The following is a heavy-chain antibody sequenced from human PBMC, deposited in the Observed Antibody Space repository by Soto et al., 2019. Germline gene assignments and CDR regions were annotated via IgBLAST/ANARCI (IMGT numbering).Heavy chain of an antibody. Sequence: GGSLRLSCAASGFTFSSYGMHWVRQAPGKGLEWVAVISYDGSNKYYADSVKGRFTISRDNSKNTLYLQMNSLRAEDTAVYYCAKDEKAGTYFDYWGQGTLVTVSS. V-gene: IGHV3-30*18. J-gene: IGHJ4*02. CDR2: ISYDGSNK. CDR1: GFTFSSYG. D-gene: IGHD6-13*01. CDR3: AKDEKAGTYFDY.